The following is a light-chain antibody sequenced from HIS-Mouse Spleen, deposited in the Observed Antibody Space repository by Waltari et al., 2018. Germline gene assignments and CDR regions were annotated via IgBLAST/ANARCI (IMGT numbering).Light chain of an antibody. Sequence: LTQPRSVSGSPGQSVTISCTGDNLGDKYACWYQQKPGQSPVLVIYQDSKRPSGIPERFSGSNSGNTATLTISGTQAMDEADYYCQAWDSSYSVFGGGTKLTVL. CDR2: QDS. V-gene: IGLV3-1*01. CDR3: QAWDSSYSV. J-gene: IGLJ2*01. CDR1: NLGDKY.